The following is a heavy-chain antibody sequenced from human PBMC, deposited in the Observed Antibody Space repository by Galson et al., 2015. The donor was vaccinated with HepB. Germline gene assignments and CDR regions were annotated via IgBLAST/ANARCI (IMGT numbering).Heavy chain of an antibody. J-gene: IGHJ4*02. D-gene: IGHD1-26*01. CDR1: GYTFTSYA. Sequence: SVKVSCKASGYTFTSYAMHWVRQAPGQRLEWMGWINAGNGNTKYSQKFQGRVTITRDTSASTAYMELSSLRSEDTAVYYCARVIRHSGSYGPPDYWGQGTLVTVSS. V-gene: IGHV1-3*01. CDR3: ARVIRHSGSYGPPDY. CDR2: INAGNGNT.